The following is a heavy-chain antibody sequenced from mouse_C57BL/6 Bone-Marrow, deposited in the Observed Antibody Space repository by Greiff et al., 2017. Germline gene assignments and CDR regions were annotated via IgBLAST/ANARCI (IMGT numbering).Heavy chain of an antibody. CDR3: AREPTIVTTVFYWYFDV. D-gene: IGHD2-5*01. Sequence: EVKLVESGGDLVKPEGSLKLSCAASGFTFSSYGMSWVRQTPDKRLEWVATISSGGSYTYYPDSVKGRFTISRDNAKNTLYLQMSSLKSEDTAMYYCAREPTIVTTVFYWYFDVWGTGTTVTVSS. J-gene: IGHJ1*03. CDR1: GFTFSSYG. CDR2: ISSGGSYT. V-gene: IGHV5-6*01.